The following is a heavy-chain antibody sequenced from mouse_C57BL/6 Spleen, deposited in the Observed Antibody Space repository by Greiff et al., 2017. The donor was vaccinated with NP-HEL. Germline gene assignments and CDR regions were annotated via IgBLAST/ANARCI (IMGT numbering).Heavy chain of an antibody. D-gene: IGHD1-1*01. CDR2: IRSKSNNYAT. J-gene: IGHJ4*01. V-gene: IGHV10-1*01. CDR3: VGVTTVVAPYYYAMDY. Sequence: EVQLVESGGGLVQPKGSLKLSCAASGFSFNTYAMNWVRQAPGKGLEWVARIRSKSNNYATYYADSVKDRFTISRDDSESMLYLQMNNLKTEDTAMYYCVGVTTVVAPYYYAMDYWGQGTSVTVSS. CDR1: GFSFNTYA.